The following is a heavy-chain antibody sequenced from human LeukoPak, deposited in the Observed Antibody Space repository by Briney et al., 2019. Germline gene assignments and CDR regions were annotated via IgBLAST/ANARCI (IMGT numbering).Heavy chain of an antibody. CDR3: ARDRAYGDYLYYYYYMDV. J-gene: IGHJ6*03. V-gene: IGHV3-7*01. CDR1: GFTFSSYW. D-gene: IGHD4-17*01. CDR2: IKQDGSEK. Sequence: GGSLRLSCAASGFTFSSYWMSWVRQAPGKGLEWVANIKQDGSEKYYVDSVKGRFTISRDNAKNSLYLQMNSLRAEDTAVYYCARDRAYGDYLYYYYYMDVWGKGTTVTVSS.